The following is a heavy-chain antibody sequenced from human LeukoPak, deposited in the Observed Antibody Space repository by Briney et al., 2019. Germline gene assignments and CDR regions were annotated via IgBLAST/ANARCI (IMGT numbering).Heavy chain of an antibody. Sequence: GGSLRLSCAASGFTFSNYAMHWVRQAPGKGLEWVAVIWSDGSNKYYADSVKGRFTISRDNSKNTLYLQMNSLRAEDTAVYYCAKSAVAVGLGAFDVWGRGTVVTVSS. CDR1: GFTFSNYA. J-gene: IGHJ3*01. CDR3: AKSAVAVGLGAFDV. CDR2: IWSDGSNK. V-gene: IGHV3-33*06. D-gene: IGHD3-16*01.